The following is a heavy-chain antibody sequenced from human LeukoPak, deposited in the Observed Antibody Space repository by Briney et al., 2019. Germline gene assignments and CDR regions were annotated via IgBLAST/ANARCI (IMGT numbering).Heavy chain of an antibody. CDR1: GYSFSSYW. V-gene: IGHV5-51*01. D-gene: IGHD6-6*01. Sequence: GESLKISCQCSGYSFSSYWIAWVRQMPGKGLEWVGAIFPGDSNVRYSPSFQGQVTISADKSISTAFLQWSGLKALDTAIYYCAKGAQLVLDFWGQGSLVTVSS. J-gene: IGHJ4*02. CDR2: IFPGDSNV. CDR3: AKGAQLVLDF.